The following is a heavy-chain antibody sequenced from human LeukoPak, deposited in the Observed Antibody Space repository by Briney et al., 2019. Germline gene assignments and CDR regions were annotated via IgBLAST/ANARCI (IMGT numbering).Heavy chain of an antibody. V-gene: IGHV4-34*01. CDR3: PRDYRVSLSDTSPDDAFDV. CDR1: GGSFSGYY. Sequence: SETLSLTCAVYGGSFSGYYWSWVRQPPGKGLEWIGEINHSGSTNYNPSLKSRVTISVEKSKNPCFLRLNSVDTADTAVYYCPRDYRVSLSDTSPDDAFDVWGQGRVVTVSS. J-gene: IGHJ3*01. CDR2: INHSGST. D-gene: IGHD3-16*02.